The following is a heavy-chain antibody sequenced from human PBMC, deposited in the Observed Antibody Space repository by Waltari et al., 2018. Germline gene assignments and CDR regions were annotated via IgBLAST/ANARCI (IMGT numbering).Heavy chain of an antibody. CDR3: AIVIQWWFPGNMNV. CDR2: ISKSDGAT. CDR1: GFTFANDA. J-gene: IGHJ6*02. D-gene: IGHD2-15*01. V-gene: IGHV3-23*04. Sequence: EVQLVESGGGLVQPGGSLRLSCAASGFTFANDAMSWVRQAPGKGLEWLSTISKSDGATYYTGTVKGRFTISRDNSQNMLYLQMNSLRDEDTAIYYCAIVIQWWFPGNMNVWGQGTTVTVSS.